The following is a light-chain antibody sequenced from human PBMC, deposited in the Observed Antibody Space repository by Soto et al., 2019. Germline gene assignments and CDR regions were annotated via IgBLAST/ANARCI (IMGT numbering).Light chain of an antibody. CDR3: QQGYSRPRT. V-gene: IGKV1-39*01. CDR1: QSISTS. Sequence: DIQLTQSPSSLSASVGDRVTITCRASQSISTSLNWYQQKPGKAPNLLIFTSSNLESGVPSRFSGSGSGTDFTLTISSLQPEDFATYFCQQGYSRPRTFGPGTKVEIK. J-gene: IGKJ1*01. CDR2: TSS.